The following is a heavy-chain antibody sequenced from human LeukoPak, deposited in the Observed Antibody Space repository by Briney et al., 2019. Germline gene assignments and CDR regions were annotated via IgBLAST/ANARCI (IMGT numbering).Heavy chain of an antibody. Sequence: KPSETLSLTCTVSGGSISSSGYYWGWIRQPPGKGLVWIGSIFYTGSTYYNPSLKSRVTISVDTSKNQFSLKLNSVTAADTAVYYCARHCSGGTCYSDFDYWGQGTLVTVSS. CDR2: IFYTGST. V-gene: IGHV4-39*01. CDR1: GGSISSSGYY. CDR3: ARHCSGGTCYSDFDY. D-gene: IGHD2-15*01. J-gene: IGHJ4*02.